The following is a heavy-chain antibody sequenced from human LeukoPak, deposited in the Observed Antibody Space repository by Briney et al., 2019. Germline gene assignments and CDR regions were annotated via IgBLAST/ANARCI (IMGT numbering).Heavy chain of an antibody. J-gene: IGHJ6*03. CDR2: MNPNSGNT. V-gene: IGHV1-8*03. CDR1: GCTFTSYD. CDR3: AREPTGGYYYYMDV. Sequence: ASVKVSCKASGCTFTSYDINWVRQATGQGLEWMGWMNPNSGNTGYAQKFQGRVTITRNTSISTAYMELSSLRSEDTAVYYCAREPTGGYYYYMDVWGKGTTVTVSS. D-gene: IGHD3-10*01.